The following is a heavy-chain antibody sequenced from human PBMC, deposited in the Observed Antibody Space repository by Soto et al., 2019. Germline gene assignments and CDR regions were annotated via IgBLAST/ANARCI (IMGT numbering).Heavy chain of an antibody. CDR2: IDSSSSYI. CDR1: GFTFSTYS. CDR3: AKDRHDYGDYGGDY. V-gene: IGHV3-21*04. D-gene: IGHD4-17*01. Sequence: PGGSLRLSCAASGFTFSTYSMNWVRQAPGKVLEWVSSIDSSSSYIYYADSVMGRFTISRDNAENSLYLQMNSLRVEDTAVYYCAKDRHDYGDYGGDYWGQGTLVTVSS. J-gene: IGHJ4*02.